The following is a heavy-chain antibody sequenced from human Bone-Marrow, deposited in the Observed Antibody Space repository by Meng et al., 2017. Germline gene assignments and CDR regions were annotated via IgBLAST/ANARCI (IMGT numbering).Heavy chain of an antibody. V-gene: IGHV4-34*01. Sequence: QVQLQQGGAGLLKPSEPLSLTCGVYGGSFRGYFWAWIRQPPGKGLEWIGEINHRGSTNYNPSLKSRVTISVDTSKSQVSLNLSSVTAADTAVYYCARQKFSYGLGPPAYWGQGTLVTVSS. D-gene: IGHD5-18*01. CDR2: INHRGST. J-gene: IGHJ4*02. CDR3: ARQKFSYGLGPPAY. CDR1: GGSFRGYF.